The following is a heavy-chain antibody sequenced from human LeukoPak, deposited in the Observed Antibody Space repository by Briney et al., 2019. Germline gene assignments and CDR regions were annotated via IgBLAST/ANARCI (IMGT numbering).Heavy chain of an antibody. CDR3: ARNTIFGVVITSYDY. CDR2: ISAYNGNT. Sequence: ASVKVSCKGSGYTFTSYGISWVRQAPGQGLEWMGWISAYNGNTNYAQKLQGRVTMTTDTSTSTAYMELRSLRSDDTAVYYCARNTIFGVVITSYDYWGQGAMVTVSS. V-gene: IGHV1-18*01. CDR1: GYTFTSYG. J-gene: IGHJ4*02. D-gene: IGHD3-3*01.